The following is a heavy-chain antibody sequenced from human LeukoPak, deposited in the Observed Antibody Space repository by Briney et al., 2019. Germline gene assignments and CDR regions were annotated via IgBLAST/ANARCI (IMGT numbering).Heavy chain of an antibody. Sequence: SETLSLTCTVSGGSISSYYWSWIRQPPGKGLEWIGYIYYSGSTNYNPCLKSRVIISVDTSKNQFSLKLSSVTAADTAVYYCASAVAGSRNYYFDYWGQGTLVTVSS. V-gene: IGHV4-59*01. CDR3: ASAVAGSRNYYFDY. D-gene: IGHD6-19*01. CDR1: GGSISSYY. CDR2: IYYSGST. J-gene: IGHJ4*02.